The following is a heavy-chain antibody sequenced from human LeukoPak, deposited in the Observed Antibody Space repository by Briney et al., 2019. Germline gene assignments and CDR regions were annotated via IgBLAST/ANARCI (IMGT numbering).Heavy chain of an antibody. V-gene: IGHV3-23*01. D-gene: IGHD3-10*01. CDR3: ARVQYGNLSGSYRTFFDF. CDR1: GFTFTSYA. J-gene: IGHJ4*02. Sequence: PGGSLRLSCAVSGFTFTSYAISWVRQAPGKGLEGVSSISGSGDRTYYADSVKGRFTLSRDKSKNTVYLQMDSLRVAETAVYYCARVQYGNLSGSYRTFFDFWGQGALVTVSP. CDR2: ISGSGDRT.